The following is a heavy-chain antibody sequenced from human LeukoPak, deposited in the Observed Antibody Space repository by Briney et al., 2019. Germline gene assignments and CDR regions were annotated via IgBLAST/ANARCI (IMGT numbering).Heavy chain of an antibody. J-gene: IGHJ6*03. D-gene: IGHD2-2*01. V-gene: IGHV1-46*01. CDR2: INPSGGST. Sequence: ASVKVSCKASGYTFTSYYMHWARQAPGQGLEWMGIINPSGGSTSYAQKFQGRVTMTRDTSTSTVYMELSSLRSADTAVYYCARGSDHCSSTSCPEDYYYYYYMDVWGKGTTVTVSS. CDR1: GYTFTSYY. CDR3: ARGSDHCSSTSCPEDYYYYYYMDV.